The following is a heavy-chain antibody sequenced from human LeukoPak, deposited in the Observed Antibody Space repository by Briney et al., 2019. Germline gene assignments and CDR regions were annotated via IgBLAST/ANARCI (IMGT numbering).Heavy chain of an antibody. CDR3: ARGDTAYYSDAFDV. J-gene: IGHJ3*01. D-gene: IGHD1-26*01. V-gene: IGHV4-30-2*01. CDR2: MFQSGNT. CDR1: GGSISSGSYS. Sequence: SETLSLTCTVSGGSISSGSYSWTWIRQAPGKGLEWIGYMFQSGNTQYNPSLKGRVIISVDRSRDQFSLKLRSMAAADTGVYFCARGDTAYYSDAFDVWGQGTMVTVSS.